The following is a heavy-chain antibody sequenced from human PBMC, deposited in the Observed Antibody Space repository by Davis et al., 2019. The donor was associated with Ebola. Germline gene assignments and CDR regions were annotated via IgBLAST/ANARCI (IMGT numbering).Heavy chain of an antibody. CDR2: INHSGST. CDR1: GGSFSGYY. Sequence: GSLRLSCAVYGGSFSGYYWSWIRQPPGKGLEWIGEINHSGSTNYNPSLKSRVTISVDTSKNQFSLKLSSVTAADTAVYYCARGLRFLEWFRRRKNDAFDIWGQGTMVTVSS. J-gene: IGHJ3*02. D-gene: IGHD3-3*01. V-gene: IGHV4-34*01. CDR3: ARGLRFLEWFRRRKNDAFDI.